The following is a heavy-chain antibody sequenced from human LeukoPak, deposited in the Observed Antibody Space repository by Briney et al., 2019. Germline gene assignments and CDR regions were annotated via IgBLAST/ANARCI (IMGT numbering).Heavy chain of an antibody. J-gene: IGHJ4*02. CDR3: ARDLNHWIPFHY. D-gene: IGHD5-18*01. V-gene: IGHV3-30*04. CDR1: GFTFSNYA. CDR2: ISSDGSNE. Sequence: GGSLRLSCAASGFTFSNYAIHWVRRAPGKGLEWVAVISSDGSNEYYADSVNGRFTISRDNSKDTLYLRMNSLRAEDTAVYYCARDLNHWIPFHYWGQGTLVTVSS.